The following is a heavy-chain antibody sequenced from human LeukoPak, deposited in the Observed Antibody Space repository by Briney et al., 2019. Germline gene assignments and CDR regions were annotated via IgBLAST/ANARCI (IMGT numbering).Heavy chain of an antibody. CDR2: IYYSGST. CDR3: ARQADTAMVDY. Sequence: SETLSLTCTVSGGSISSYYWSWIRQPPGKGLEWIGYIYYSGSTNYNPSLKSRVTISVDTSKNQFSLKLSSVTAADTAVYYCARQADTAMVDYWGQGTLVTVSS. J-gene: IGHJ4*02. V-gene: IGHV4-59*08. D-gene: IGHD5-18*01. CDR1: GGSISSYY.